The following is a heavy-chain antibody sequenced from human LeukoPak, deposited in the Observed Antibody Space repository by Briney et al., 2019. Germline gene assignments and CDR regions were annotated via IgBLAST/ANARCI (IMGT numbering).Heavy chain of an antibody. CDR3: TTPTTVVDY. J-gene: IGHJ4*02. V-gene: IGHV3-15*01. D-gene: IGHD4-23*01. CDR1: GFTFSNAW. Sequence: GGSLRLSCAASGFTFSNAWMSWVRQAPGKGLEWVGRILSKSDGGTTDYAAPVEGRFTVSRDDSKNTLFLQMNSLKTEDTAVYYCTTPTTVVDYWGQGTLVTVSS. CDR2: ILSKSDGGTT.